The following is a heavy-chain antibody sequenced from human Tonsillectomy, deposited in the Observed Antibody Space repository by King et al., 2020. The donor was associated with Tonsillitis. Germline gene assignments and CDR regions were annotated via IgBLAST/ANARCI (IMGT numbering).Heavy chain of an antibody. CDR1: GFTFSSYG. CDR2: ISYDGSNK. CDR3: AKDQPGSGSYYPDY. V-gene: IGHV3-30*18. J-gene: IGHJ4*02. Sequence: QLVQSGGGVVQPGRSLRLSCAASGFTFSSYGMHWVRQAPGKGLELLAVISYDGSNKYYADSVKGRFTISRDNSKNTLYLQMNSLRAEDTAVYYCAKDQPGSGSYYPDYWGQGTLVTVSS. D-gene: IGHD3-10*01.